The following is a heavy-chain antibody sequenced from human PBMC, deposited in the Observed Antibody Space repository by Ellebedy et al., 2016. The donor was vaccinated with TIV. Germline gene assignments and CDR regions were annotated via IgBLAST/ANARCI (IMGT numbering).Heavy chain of an antibody. CDR3: ARGLWDYDSSGYYPDV. Sequence: SETLSLXCAVYGGSFSGYYWSWICQPPGKGLEWIGEINHSGSTNYNPSLKSRVTISVDTSKNQFSLKLSSVTAADTAVYYCARGLWDYDSSGYYPDVWGQGTTVTVSS. CDR2: INHSGST. V-gene: IGHV4-34*01. D-gene: IGHD3-22*01. CDR1: GGSFSGYY. J-gene: IGHJ6*02.